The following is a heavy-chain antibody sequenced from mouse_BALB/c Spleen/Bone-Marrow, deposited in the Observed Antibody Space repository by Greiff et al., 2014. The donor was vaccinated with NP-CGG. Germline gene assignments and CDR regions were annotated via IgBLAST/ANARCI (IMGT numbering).Heavy chain of an antibody. J-gene: IGHJ2*01. Sequence: QVQLKQSGPGLVQPSQSLSITCTVSGFSLTTYGVRWVRQSPGKGLEWLGVIWTGGSTDYNAAFISRLSISKDNSKSQVFFEMNSLQANDTAIYYCARNHRGYYFDYWGQGTTLTVSS. V-gene: IGHV2-2*02. CDR1: GFSLTTYG. CDR2: IWTGGST. CDR3: ARNHRGYYFDY. D-gene: IGHD3-1*01.